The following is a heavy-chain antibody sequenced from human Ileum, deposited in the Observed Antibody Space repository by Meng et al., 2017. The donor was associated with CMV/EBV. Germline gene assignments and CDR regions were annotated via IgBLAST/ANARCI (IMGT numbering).Heavy chain of an antibody. V-gene: IGHV4-4*07. J-gene: IGHJ4*02. CDR1: GDSTNKKY. CDR3: ASQIGYFDY. Sequence: QVLLQESGPGLLKPSETLSLTCIVSGDSTNKKYLNWVRQPAGKGLEWIGRIHSTGDTYYNPSLKSRVSISRDTSKNQFSLKLTSVTAAVTAVYYCASQIGYFDYWGQGILVTVSS. CDR2: IHSTGDT.